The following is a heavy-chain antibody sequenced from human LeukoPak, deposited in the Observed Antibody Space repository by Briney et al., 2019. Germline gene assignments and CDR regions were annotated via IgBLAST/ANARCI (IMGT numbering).Heavy chain of an antibody. D-gene: IGHD6-19*01. CDR2: ISYDGSNK. V-gene: IGHV3-30*04. CDR1: GFTFSSYA. CDR3: ARVAVTIYYYYYGMDV. Sequence: GRSLRLSCAASGFTFSSYAMHWVRQAPGKGLEWVAVISYDGSNKYYADSVKGRFTISRDNSKNTLYLQMNSLRAEDTAVYHCARVAVTIYYYYYGMDVWGKGTTVTVSS. J-gene: IGHJ6*04.